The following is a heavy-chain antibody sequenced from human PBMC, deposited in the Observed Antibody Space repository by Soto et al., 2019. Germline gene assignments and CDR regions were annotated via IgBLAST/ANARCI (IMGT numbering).Heavy chain of an antibody. CDR3: ATVATHSYNWVDP. Sequence: EVHLVESGGGLVQPGGSLRLSCAASGFTFSTYWMHWVRHAPGKGLVWVSRINADGTTTTYADSVKGRFTISRDNAKNTLYLQMNSLRADDTAVYFCATVATHSYNWVDPWGQGTLVTISS. J-gene: IGHJ5*02. V-gene: IGHV3-74*01. D-gene: IGHD3-3*02. CDR2: INADGTTT. CDR1: GFTFSTYW.